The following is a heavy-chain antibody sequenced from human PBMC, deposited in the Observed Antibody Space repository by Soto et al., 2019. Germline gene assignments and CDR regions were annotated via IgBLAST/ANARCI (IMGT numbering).Heavy chain of an antibody. CDR1: EFSFSDYW. V-gene: IGHV3-7*01. CDR3: ARRAAVVGLDY. D-gene: IGHD6-13*01. CDR2: IKKDGSEK. Sequence: EVQLVESGGGFVQPGGSLRLFCSASEFSFSDYWMTWVRQAPGKGLEWVASIKKDGSEKSYVDSVKGRFTISRDNAKNSLYLHMSSLRDEDTAVYYCARRAAVVGLDYWGQGALVTVSS. J-gene: IGHJ4*02.